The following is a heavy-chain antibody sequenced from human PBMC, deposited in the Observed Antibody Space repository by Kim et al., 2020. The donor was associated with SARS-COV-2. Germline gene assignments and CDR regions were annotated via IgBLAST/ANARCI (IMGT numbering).Heavy chain of an antibody. J-gene: IGHJ3*02. D-gene: IGHD3-22*01. V-gene: IGHV3-23*01. CDR3: AKAMIIFDYYDSSGNAFDI. Sequence: GRFTISRDNSKNTLYLQMNSLRAEDTAVYYCAKAMIIFDYYDSSGNAFDIWGQGTMVTVSS.